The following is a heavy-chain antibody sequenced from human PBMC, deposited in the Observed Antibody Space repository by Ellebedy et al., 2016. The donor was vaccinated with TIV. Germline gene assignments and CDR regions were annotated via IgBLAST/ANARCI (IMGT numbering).Heavy chain of an antibody. CDR1: GGSISSGGYY. CDR2: IYYSGST. D-gene: IGHD2-2*01. V-gene: IGHV4-31*03. Sequence: MPSETLSLTCTVSGGSISSGGYYWSWIRQHPGKGLEWIGYIYYSGSTYYNPSLKSRVTISVDTSKNQFSLKLSSVTAADTAVYYCAREPIVVVPAAHPIDAFDIWGQGTMVTVSS. CDR3: AREPIVVVPAAHPIDAFDI. J-gene: IGHJ3*02.